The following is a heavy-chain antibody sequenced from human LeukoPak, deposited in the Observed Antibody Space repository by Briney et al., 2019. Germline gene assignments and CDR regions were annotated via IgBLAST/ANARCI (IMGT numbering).Heavy chain of an antibody. J-gene: IGHJ3*02. CDR1: GFTFSSYE. V-gene: IGHV3-48*03. D-gene: IGHD6-13*01. CDR2: ISSSGSTI. CDR3: AKVGFGSSSWFNAFDI. Sequence: GGSLRLSCAASGFTFSSYEMNWVRQAPGKGLEGVSYISSSGSTIYYADSVKGRFTIPRDNSKNTLYLQMNSLRAEDTAVYYCAKVGFGSSSWFNAFDIWGQGTMVTVSS.